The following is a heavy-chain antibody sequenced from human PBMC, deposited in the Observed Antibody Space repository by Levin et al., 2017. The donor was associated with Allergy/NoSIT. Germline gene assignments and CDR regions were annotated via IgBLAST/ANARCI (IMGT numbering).Heavy chain of an antibody. Sequence: GESLKISCKGSGYSFTNYWIGWVRQMPGKGLEWMGIIYPGDSETRYSPSLQGQVTISADKAISTAYLQWSSLKASDTAMYYCARHPDMPRVVVLTPDAFDSWGQGTMVTVSS. CDR2: IYPGDSET. V-gene: IGHV5-51*01. CDR1: GYSFTNYW. CDR3: ARHPDMPRVVVLTPDAFDS. J-gene: IGHJ3*02. D-gene: IGHD3-22*01.